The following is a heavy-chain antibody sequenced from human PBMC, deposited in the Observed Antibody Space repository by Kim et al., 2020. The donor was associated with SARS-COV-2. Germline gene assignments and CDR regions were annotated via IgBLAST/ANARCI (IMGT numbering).Heavy chain of an antibody. J-gene: IGHJ4*02. D-gene: IGHD2-21*02. CDR1: GFTFGDYG. CDR2: IRSKAYGATA. Sequence: GGSLRLSCTGSGFTFGDYGIIWFRQAPGKGLEWVNFIRSKAYGATAEYAASVAGRFTISRDDSQSTAYLQMNSLNTEDTAMYYCTRKKTFVTMFDYWGQGVLVTVSS. CDR3: TRKKTFVTMFDY. V-gene: IGHV3-49*03.